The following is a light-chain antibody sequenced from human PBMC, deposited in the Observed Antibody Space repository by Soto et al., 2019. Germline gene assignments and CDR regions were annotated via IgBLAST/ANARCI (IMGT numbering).Light chain of an antibody. CDR3: QQSYTTPHT. CDR2: GTS. CDR1: QSIRSF. J-gene: IGKJ2*01. Sequence: DIQMTQSPSSLSASVGDRVTITCRASQSIRSFVNWYQQKAGKAPQLLIYGTSSLHGGVPSRFSGSGSGTEFTLTISSLQPEDFATYSCQQSYTTPHTFGQGTKVEI. V-gene: IGKV1-39*01.